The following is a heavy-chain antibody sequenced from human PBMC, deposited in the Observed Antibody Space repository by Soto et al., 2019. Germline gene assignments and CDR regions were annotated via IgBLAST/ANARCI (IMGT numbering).Heavy chain of an antibody. Sequence: GGSLRLSCAASGSTFSSYWMHWVRQAPGKGLVWVSRINSDGSSTSYADSVKGRFTISRDNAKNTLYLQMNSLRAEDTAVYYCARSSSWYDAFDIWGQGTMVTVSS. CDR1: GSTFSSYW. CDR3: ARSSSWYDAFDI. D-gene: IGHD6-13*01. CDR2: INSDGSST. J-gene: IGHJ3*02. V-gene: IGHV3-74*01.